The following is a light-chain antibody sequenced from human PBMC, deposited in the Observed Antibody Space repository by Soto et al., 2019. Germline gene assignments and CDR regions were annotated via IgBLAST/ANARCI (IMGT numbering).Light chain of an antibody. V-gene: IGKV3-20*01. J-gene: IGKJ1*01. CDR1: QSVSGSY. CDR3: QQYATRPWT. CDR2: DAS. Sequence: EIVLTQSPGTLSLSPGERVTLSCRARQSVSGSYLAWYQQKPGQSPRLLIYDASSRATGIPDRFSGGGSGTDFTLTISRLEPEDFAVYYCQQYATRPWTFGQGTKVESK.